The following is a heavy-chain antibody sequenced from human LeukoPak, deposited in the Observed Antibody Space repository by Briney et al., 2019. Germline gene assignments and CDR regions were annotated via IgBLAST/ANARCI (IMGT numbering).Heavy chain of an antibody. CDR2: ISGSGGTT. J-gene: IGHJ4*02. D-gene: IGHD3-10*01. Sequence: GGSLRLSCAASGFTFSTYAMSWVRQAPGKGLEWVSAISGSGGTTYYADSVKGRFTISRDNSKNTLYVQMNSLRAEDTAVYYCAKDLVYYYGSGRDYFDYWGQGTLVTVSS. CDR1: GFTFSTYA. CDR3: AKDLVYYYGSGRDYFDY. V-gene: IGHV3-23*01.